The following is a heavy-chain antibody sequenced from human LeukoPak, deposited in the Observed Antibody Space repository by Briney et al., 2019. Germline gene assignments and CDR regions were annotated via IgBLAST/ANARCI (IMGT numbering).Heavy chain of an antibody. Sequence: GGSLRLSCAASGFTISNYWMNWVRQAPGKGLEWVSYISNSGNTIYYADSVKGRFSISRDNAKNSLYLQMNSLRAEDTAVYYCARDWGTGIRQNAFDIWGQGTMVTVSS. CDR1: GFTISNYW. V-gene: IGHV3-48*04. D-gene: IGHD3-16*01. CDR3: ARDWGTGIRQNAFDI. J-gene: IGHJ3*02. CDR2: ISNSGNTI.